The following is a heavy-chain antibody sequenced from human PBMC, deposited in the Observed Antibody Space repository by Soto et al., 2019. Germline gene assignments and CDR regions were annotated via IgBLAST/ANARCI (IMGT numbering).Heavy chain of an antibody. CDR3: ARDRGWFHWFDP. D-gene: IGHD3-10*01. Sequence: SETLSLTCTVSGGSISSYYWSWIRQPPGKGLEWIGYIYYSGSTNYNPSLKSRVTISVDTSKNQFSLKLSSVTAADTAVYYCARDRGWFHWFDPWGQGTLVTVSS. CDR2: IYYSGST. V-gene: IGHV4-59*01. J-gene: IGHJ5*02. CDR1: GGSISSYY.